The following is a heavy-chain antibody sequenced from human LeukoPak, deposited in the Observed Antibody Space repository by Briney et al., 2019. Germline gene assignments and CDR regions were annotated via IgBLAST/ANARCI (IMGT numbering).Heavy chain of an antibody. J-gene: IGHJ4*02. CDR2: INSGGFTT. D-gene: IGHD2-15*01. V-gene: IGHV3-23*01. Sequence: GGSLRLSCAASGFTFSSYTMNWVRQAPGKGLEWVSGINSGGFTTYYTDSAKGRFTISRDNSRNTLYLQMLSLRVEDTAVYYCATRGYANGWPDYWGRGTLVTVSA. CDR1: GFTFSSYT. CDR3: ATRGYANGWPDY.